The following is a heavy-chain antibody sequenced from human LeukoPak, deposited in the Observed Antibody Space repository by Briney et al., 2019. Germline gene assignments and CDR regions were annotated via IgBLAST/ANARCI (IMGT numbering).Heavy chain of an antibody. CDR3: TTWSSQFDY. D-gene: IGHD6-6*01. Sequence: GGALRLSCAASGFTFSDEYMSWIRQAPGKGLEWVSYISNSGSYTNYADSVKGRFTISRDNAKNSLYLQMSSLRAEDTAVYYCTTWSSQFDYWGQGTLVTVSS. J-gene: IGHJ4*02. CDR2: ISNSGSYT. CDR1: GFTFSDEY. V-gene: IGHV3-11*03.